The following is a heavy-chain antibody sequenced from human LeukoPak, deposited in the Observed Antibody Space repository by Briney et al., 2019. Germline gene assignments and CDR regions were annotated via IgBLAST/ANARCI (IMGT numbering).Heavy chain of an antibody. J-gene: IGHJ4*02. D-gene: IGHD3-3*01. Sequence: PSETLSLTCAVSGYSISTAYHWGWIRQPPGKGLEWIGSVFYTGKTYYNPSLQSRLTISMDKSKNHFSLQLTSVTAADTAVYYCARDGVVPAFFDHWGQGTRAIVSS. CDR2: VFYTGKT. V-gene: IGHV4-38-2*02. CDR3: ARDGVVPAFFDH. CDR1: GYSISTAYH.